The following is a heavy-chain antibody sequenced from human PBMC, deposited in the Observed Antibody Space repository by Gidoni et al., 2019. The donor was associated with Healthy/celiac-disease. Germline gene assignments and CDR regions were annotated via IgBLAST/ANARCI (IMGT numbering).Heavy chain of an antibody. CDR3: AKVESFGGFDP. V-gene: IGHV3-23*01. J-gene: IGHJ5*02. D-gene: IGHD3-3*01. CDR1: GFTFINYA. CDR2: ISGSGGST. Sequence: EVQLLESGGGLVQPGGSLRLSCAASGFTFINYAMSWVRQAPGKGLEWVSAISGSGGSTYYADFVKGRFTISRDNSKNTVYLQMNSLRAEDTAVYSCAKVESFGGFDPWGQGTLVTVSS.